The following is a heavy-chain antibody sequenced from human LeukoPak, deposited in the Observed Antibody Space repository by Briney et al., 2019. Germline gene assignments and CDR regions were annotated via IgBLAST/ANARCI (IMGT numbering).Heavy chain of an antibody. J-gene: IGHJ5*02. D-gene: IGHD5-12*01. Sequence: GASVKVSCKASGYTFTSYGISWVRQAPGQGLEWMGIINPSGGSTSYAQKFQGRVTMTRDTSTSTVYMELSSLRSEDTAVYYCARDASGYSGYDLRYNWFDPWGQGTLVTVTS. V-gene: IGHV1-46*01. CDR2: INPSGGST. CDR1: GYTFTSYG. CDR3: ARDASGYSGYDLRYNWFDP.